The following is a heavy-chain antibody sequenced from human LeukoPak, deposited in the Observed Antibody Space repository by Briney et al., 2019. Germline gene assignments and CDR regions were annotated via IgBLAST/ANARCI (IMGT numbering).Heavy chain of an antibody. J-gene: IGHJ4*02. Sequence: PSETLSLTCTVSGGSISTSNYYWGWIRQSPGKGLEWIGYSFHTGYNNYNPSLKSRVTISIDTSKNQFSLRLFSVTAADAAVYYCVRVGKGTVDSWGQGTLVTVSS. CDR3: VRVGKGTVDS. D-gene: IGHD3-10*01. V-gene: IGHV4-61*05. CDR1: GGSISTSNYY. CDR2: SFHTGYN.